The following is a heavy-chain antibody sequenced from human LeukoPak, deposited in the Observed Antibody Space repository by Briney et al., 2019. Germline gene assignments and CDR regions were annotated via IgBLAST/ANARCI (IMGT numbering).Heavy chain of an antibody. CDR1: GFTVSSNY. V-gene: IGHV3-21*01. D-gene: IGHD2-2*01. Sequence: GGSLRLSCAASGFTVSSNYMNWVRQAPGKGLEWVSSISSSSSYIYYADSVKGRFTISRDNAKNSLSLQMSSLRAEDTAVYYCARDSGNCSSTSCYYYYYYYMDVWGKGTTVTVSS. CDR3: ARDSGNCSSTSCYYYYYYYMDV. J-gene: IGHJ6*03. CDR2: ISSSSSYI.